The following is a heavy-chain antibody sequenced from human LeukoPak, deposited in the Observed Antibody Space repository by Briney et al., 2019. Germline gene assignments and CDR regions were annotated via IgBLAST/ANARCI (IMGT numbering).Heavy chain of an antibody. CDR3: ARDAGIAAAGIFDY. CDR2: MNPNSGNT. Sequence: ASVKVSCKASGYTFTSYDINWVRQATGQGLEWMGWMNPNSGNTGYAQKFQGRVTITRNTSISTAYMELSSLRSEDTAVYYCARDAGIAAAGIFDYWGQGTLVAVSS. D-gene: IGHD6-13*01. CDR1: GYTFTSYD. J-gene: IGHJ4*02. V-gene: IGHV1-8*03.